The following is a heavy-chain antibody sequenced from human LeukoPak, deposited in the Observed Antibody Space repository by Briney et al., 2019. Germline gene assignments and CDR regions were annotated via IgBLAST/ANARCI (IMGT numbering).Heavy chain of an antibody. CDR3: AELGITMIGGV. Sequence: GGSLRPSCAASGFTFSGYWMHWVRQAPGKGLEWVSYISSSGSTIYYADSVKGRFTISRDNAKNSLYLQMNSLRAEDTAVYYCAELGITMIGGVWGKGTTVTISS. CDR1: GFTFSGYW. D-gene: IGHD3-10*02. CDR2: ISSSGSTI. J-gene: IGHJ6*04. V-gene: IGHV3-48*04.